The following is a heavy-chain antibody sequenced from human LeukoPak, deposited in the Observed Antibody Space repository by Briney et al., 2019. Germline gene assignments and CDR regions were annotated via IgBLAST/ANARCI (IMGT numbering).Heavy chain of an antibody. CDR3: ARVMADYGGKGNDAFDI. D-gene: IGHD4-23*01. V-gene: IGHV3-48*04. CDR1: GFTFSSYS. Sequence: GGSLRLSCAASGFTFSSYSMNWVRQAPGKGLEWVSYISSSSSTIYYADSVKGRFTMSRDNAKDSLYLQLNSLTAEDTALYHCARVMADYGGKGNDAFDIWGQGTLVTVSS. CDR2: ISSSSSTI. J-gene: IGHJ3*02.